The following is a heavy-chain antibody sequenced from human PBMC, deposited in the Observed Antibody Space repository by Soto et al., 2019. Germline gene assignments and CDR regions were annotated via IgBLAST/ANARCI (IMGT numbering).Heavy chain of an antibody. CDR1: GFTFSSYG. Sequence: PGGSLRLSCAASGFTFSSYGMLWVRQAPGKGLEWVAVIWYDGSNKYYADSVKGRFTISRDNSKNTLYLQMNSLRAEDTAVYYCARDYDSSGYPRYYFDYWGQGTLVTVSS. D-gene: IGHD3-22*01. J-gene: IGHJ4*02. CDR2: IWYDGSNK. V-gene: IGHV3-33*01. CDR3: ARDYDSSGYPRYYFDY.